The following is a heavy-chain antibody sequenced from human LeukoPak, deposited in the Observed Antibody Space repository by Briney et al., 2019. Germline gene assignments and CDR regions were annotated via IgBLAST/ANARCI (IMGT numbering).Heavy chain of an antibody. CDR3: AREATVTYGMDV. CDR2: ISYDGSNK. D-gene: IGHD4-17*01. V-gene: IGHV3-30-3*01. J-gene: IGHJ6*02. CDR1: GFTFSSYA. Sequence: PGGSLRLSCAASGFTFSSYAMHWVRQAPGKGLEWVAVISYDGSNKYYADSVKGRFTISRDNSKNTLYLQMNSLRAEDTAVYYCAREATVTYGMDVWGQGTTVTVSS.